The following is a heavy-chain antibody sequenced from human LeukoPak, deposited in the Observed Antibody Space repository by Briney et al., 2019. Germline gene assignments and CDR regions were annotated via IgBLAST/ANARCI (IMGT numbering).Heavy chain of an antibody. D-gene: IGHD3-22*01. CDR2: IYYSGST. J-gene: IGHJ4*02. V-gene: IGHV4-39*01. Sequence: SETLSLTCTVSGGSISSSSYYWGWIRQPPGKGLEWIGSIYYSGSTYYNPSLKSRVTISVDTSKNQFSLKLSSVTAADTAVYYCARHKNYYDSSGYFDYWGQGTLVTVSS. CDR1: GGSISSSSYY. CDR3: ARHKNYYDSSGYFDY.